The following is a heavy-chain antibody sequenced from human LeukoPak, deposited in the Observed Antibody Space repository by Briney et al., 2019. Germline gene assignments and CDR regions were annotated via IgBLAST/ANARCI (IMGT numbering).Heavy chain of an antibody. J-gene: IGHJ6*03. D-gene: IGHD2-2*01. CDR2: ISTGSSYI. Sequence: GGSLRLSCAASGFTFSSFSMNWVRQAPGKGLEWVSSISTGSSYIYYADSVKGRFTISRDNAKNSLYLQMTILRAEDTAVYYCARSEGYCSSTSCDAYYYYMDVWGKGTTVTVSS. CDR1: GFTFSSFS. CDR3: ARSEGYCSSTSCDAYYYYMDV. V-gene: IGHV3-21*01.